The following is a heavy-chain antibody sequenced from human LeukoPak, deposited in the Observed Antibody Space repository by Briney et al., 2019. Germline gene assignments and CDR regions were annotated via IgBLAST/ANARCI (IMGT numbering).Heavy chain of an antibody. V-gene: IGHV4-34*01. CDR3: ARRYLGRWEDY. Sequence: SGTLSLTCAVYGGSFSGYYWSWIRQPPGKGLEWIGEINHSGSTNYNPSLKSRVTISVDTSKNQFSLKLSSVTAADTAVYYCARRYLGRWEDYWGQGTLVTVSS. D-gene: IGHD2-21*01. CDR1: GGSFSGYY. J-gene: IGHJ4*02. CDR2: INHSGST.